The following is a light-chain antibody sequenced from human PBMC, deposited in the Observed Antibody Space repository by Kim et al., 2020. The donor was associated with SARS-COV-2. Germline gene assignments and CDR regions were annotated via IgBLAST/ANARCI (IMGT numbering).Light chain of an antibody. CDR1: QDISKY. Sequence: ASVGDRVTITGQASQDISKYLKWDQQKPGKGPKLLIYDESNLETGVPSRFSGRGSGTVFTFTINSLQPEDSATYYCQHCDSLPQAFGQRAKVDIK. CDR3: QHCDSLPQA. CDR2: DES. J-gene: IGKJ1*01. V-gene: IGKV1-33*01.